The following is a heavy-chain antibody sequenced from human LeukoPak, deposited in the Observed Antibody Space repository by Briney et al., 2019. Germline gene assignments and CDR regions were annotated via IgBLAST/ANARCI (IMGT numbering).Heavy chain of an antibody. D-gene: IGHD6-13*01. CDR3: ARDLSPGYSSNWYDY. CDR2: ISYDGSNK. J-gene: IGHJ5*01. CDR1: GFTFSSYA. V-gene: IGHV3-30-3*01. Sequence: GGSLRLSCAASGFTFSSYAMHWVRQAPGKGLEWVAVISYDGSNKYYADSVKGRFTISRDNSKNTLYLQMNSLRAEDTAVYFCARDLSPGYSSNWYDYWGQGTLVTVSS.